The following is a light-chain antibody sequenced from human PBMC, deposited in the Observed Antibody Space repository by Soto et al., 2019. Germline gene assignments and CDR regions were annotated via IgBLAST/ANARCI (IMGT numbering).Light chain of an antibody. CDR2: DAT. CDR3: LQYNTFPHS. V-gene: IGKV1-5*01. CDR1: QIIARW. Sequence: DIQMTQSPSTLSASIGDSVTLTCRASQIIARWLAWYQQKPGKAPNLVIYDATKLQSGVPSRFSATASGAEFTLTISGLQAEDFATYYCLQYNTFPHSFDQGTRLEI. J-gene: IGKJ2*03.